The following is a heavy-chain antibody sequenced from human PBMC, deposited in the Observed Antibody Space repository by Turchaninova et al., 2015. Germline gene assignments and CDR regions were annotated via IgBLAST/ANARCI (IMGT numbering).Heavy chain of an antibody. CDR1: GGTIRNSNW. Sequence: VQVQESGPGLVKPSGTLSLTCTVSGGTIRNSNWWTWVRQSSGKGLGWIGEIYQRGTPSYNPSLKSRVTIALDSSMRKFSRNLTSGTAADTAVYFCARGSISVPGPDYWGQGLLVTVSS. CDR2: IYQRGTP. CDR3: ARGSISVPGPDY. J-gene: IGHJ4*02. V-gene: IGHV4-4*02.